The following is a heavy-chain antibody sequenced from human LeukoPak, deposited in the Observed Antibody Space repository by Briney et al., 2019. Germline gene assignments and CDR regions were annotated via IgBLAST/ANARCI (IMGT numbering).Heavy chain of an antibody. CDR2: ISAYNGNT. J-gene: IGHJ6*03. V-gene: IGHV1-18*04. CDR3: ARKAQYYYYMDV. Sequence: GASVKVSCKASGYTFTGYYMHWVRQAPGQGLEWMGWISAYNGNTNYAQKLQGRVTMTTDTSTSTAYMELRSLRSDDTAVYYCARKAQYYYYMDVWGKGTTVTISS. CDR1: GYTFTGYY.